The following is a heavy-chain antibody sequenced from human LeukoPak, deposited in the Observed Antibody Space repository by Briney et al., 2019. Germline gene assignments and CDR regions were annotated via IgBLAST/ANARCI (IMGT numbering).Heavy chain of an antibody. Sequence: PSETLSLTCTVSGGSISSYYWSWFRQPPGKGLEGIGYIYYSGSTNYNPSLKSRVTISVDTSKNQFSLKLSSVTAADTAVYYCARGRTGTPHYFDYWDQGTLVTVSS. V-gene: IGHV4-59*01. CDR2: IYYSGST. J-gene: IGHJ4*02. CDR1: GGSISSYY. D-gene: IGHD1-14*01. CDR3: ARGRTGTPHYFDY.